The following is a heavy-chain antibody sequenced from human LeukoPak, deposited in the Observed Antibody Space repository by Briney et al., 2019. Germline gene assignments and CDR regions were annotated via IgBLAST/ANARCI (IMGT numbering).Heavy chain of an antibody. CDR3: ARDDRITMVRALDY. CDR2: ISAYNGNT. J-gene: IGHJ4*02. D-gene: IGHD3-10*01. V-gene: IGHV1-18*01. Sequence: ASVKVSCKASGYTFTSYGIGWVRQAPGQGLEWMGWISAYNGNTNYAQKLQGRVTMTTDTSTSTAYMELRSLRSDDTAVYYCARDDRITMVRALDYWGQGTLVTVSS. CDR1: GYTFTSYG.